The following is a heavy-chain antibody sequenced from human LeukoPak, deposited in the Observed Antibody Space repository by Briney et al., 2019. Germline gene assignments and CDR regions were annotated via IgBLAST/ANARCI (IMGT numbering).Heavy chain of an antibody. J-gene: IGHJ4*02. CDR2: ISSAGGT. CDR3: ARDPGGDCSSTSCWDYFDY. CDR1: GFSVSNNY. D-gene: IGHD2-2*01. V-gene: IGHV3-66*01. Sequence: PGGSLRLSCVTSGFSVSNNYMSWVRQAPGKGLEWVSVISSAGGTYYADSVKARFTISRDNSKNTLYLQMNSLRAEDTAVYYCARDPGGDCSSTSCWDYFDYWGQGTLVTVSS.